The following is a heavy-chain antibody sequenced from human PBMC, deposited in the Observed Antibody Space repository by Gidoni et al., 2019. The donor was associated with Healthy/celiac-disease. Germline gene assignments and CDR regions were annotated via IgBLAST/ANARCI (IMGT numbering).Heavy chain of an antibody. V-gene: IGHV4-39*01. CDR3: ARFGYCSGGSCYPGDYYYGMDV. CDR1: GGSISSSSYY. CDR2: IYYRVST. D-gene: IGHD2-15*01. Sequence: QLQLQESGPGLVKPSETLSLTCTVSGGSISSSSYYWGWIRQPPGKGLEWIGSIYYRVSTYYNPALKSRVTISVDTSKNQFSLKLSSVTAADTAVYYCARFGYCSGGSCYPGDYYYGMDVWGQGTTVTVSS. J-gene: IGHJ6*02.